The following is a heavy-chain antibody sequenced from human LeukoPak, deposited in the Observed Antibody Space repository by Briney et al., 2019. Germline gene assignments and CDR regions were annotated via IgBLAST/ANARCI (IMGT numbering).Heavy chain of an antibody. Sequence: ASVKVSCKASGYTFTGYYMHWVRQAPGQGLEWMGWINPNSGGTNYAQKFQGRVTMTRDTSISTAYMELSRLRSDDTAVYYCARGMRDSSGWYNYYYYYYMDVWGKGTTVTVSS. CDR3: ARGMRDSSGWYNYYYYYYMDV. V-gene: IGHV1-2*02. CDR2: INPNSGGT. D-gene: IGHD6-19*01. J-gene: IGHJ6*03. CDR1: GYTFTGYY.